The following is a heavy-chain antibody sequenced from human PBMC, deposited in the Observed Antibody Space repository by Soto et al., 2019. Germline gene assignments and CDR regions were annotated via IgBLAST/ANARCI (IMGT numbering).Heavy chain of an antibody. CDR2: IIPMFGTA. J-gene: IGHJ4*02. V-gene: IGHV1-69*12. CDR1: GGTFSTYA. D-gene: IGHD5-18*01. CDR3: ASGIQLWLRRINNGYSG. Sequence: QVQLVQSGAEVKKPESSVKVSCKAPGGTFSTYAISWVRQAPGQGLEWMGGIIPMFGTANYAQRFQDRVTITADEPTNTDHMELSSLRSEDTAVYFCASGIQLWLRRINNGYSGWGQGTLVTVSS.